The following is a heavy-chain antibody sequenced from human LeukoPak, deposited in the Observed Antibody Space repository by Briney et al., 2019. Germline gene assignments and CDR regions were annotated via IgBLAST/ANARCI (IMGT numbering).Heavy chain of an antibody. CDR2: IHDRGSD. CDR1: GASITTTNFW. D-gene: IGHD6-6*01. CDR3: ARYGLVEFRNAFQY. V-gene: IGHV4-61*01. Sequence: SATLSLTCSVSGASITTTNFWWTWIRQSPGRGLEWIGYIHDRGSDKYNPALESRATLSVDTSKNQFTLKLSSVTAADTAVYYCARYGLVEFRNAFQYWGQGILVSVSS. J-gene: IGHJ1*01.